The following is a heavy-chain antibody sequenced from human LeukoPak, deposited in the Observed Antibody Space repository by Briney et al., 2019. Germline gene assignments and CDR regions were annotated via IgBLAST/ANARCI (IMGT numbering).Heavy chain of an antibody. CDR2: IYSGGST. CDR1: GFTVSSNY. Sequence: GGSLRLSCAASGFTVSSNYMSWVRQAPGKGLEWVSVIYSGGSTYYADSVKGRFTISRDNSKNTLYLQMNTLRAEDTAVYYCAKGGYCSSTSCYTEYFQHWGQGTLVTVSS. V-gene: IGHV3-53*01. CDR3: AKGGYCSSTSCYTEYFQH. J-gene: IGHJ1*01. D-gene: IGHD2-2*02.